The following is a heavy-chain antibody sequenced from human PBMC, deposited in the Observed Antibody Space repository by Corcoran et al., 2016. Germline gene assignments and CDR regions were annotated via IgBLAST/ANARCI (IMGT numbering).Heavy chain of an antibody. J-gene: IGHJ4*02. CDR2: IYSGGST. CDR1: GFTVSSNY. Sequence: EVQLVESGGGLIQPGGSLRLSCAASGFTVSSNYMSWVRQAPGKGLEWVSVIYSGGSTYYADSVKGRFTISRDNSKNTLYLQMNSLRAEDTAVYYCARVRRDGYNLYYFDYWGQGTLVTVSS. V-gene: IGHV3-53*01. D-gene: IGHD1-1*01. CDR3: ARVRRDGYNLYYFDY.